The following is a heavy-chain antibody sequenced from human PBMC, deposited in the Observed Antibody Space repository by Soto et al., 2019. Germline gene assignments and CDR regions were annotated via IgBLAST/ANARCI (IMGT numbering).Heavy chain of an antibody. V-gene: IGHV1-46*01. CDR2: INPSGGST. D-gene: IGHD3-22*01. Sequence: ASVKVSCKASGYTFTSYYMHWVRQAPGQGLEWMGIINPSGGSTGYAQKFQGRVTMTRDTSISTAYMELSRLRSDDTAVYYCARDRDSSGYYDWFDPWGQGTLVTVS. CDR1: GYTFTSYY. CDR3: ARDRDSSGYYDWFDP. J-gene: IGHJ5*02.